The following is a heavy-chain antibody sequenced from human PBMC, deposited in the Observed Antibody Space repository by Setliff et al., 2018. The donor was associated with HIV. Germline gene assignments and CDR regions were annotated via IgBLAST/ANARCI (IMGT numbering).Heavy chain of an antibody. J-gene: IGHJ4*02. CDR2: IYHSGSA. V-gene: IGHV4-4*02. D-gene: IGHD4-17*01. Sequence: SETLSLTCAVSGGSISSSNWWSWVRQPPGKGLEWIGEIYHSGSANYNPSLKSRVIISIDKSKNKFSLKVSSVTAADTAIYYCAAFFVTPLTTQDFWGQGTLVTVSS. CDR3: AAFFVTPLTTQDF. CDR1: GGSISSSNW.